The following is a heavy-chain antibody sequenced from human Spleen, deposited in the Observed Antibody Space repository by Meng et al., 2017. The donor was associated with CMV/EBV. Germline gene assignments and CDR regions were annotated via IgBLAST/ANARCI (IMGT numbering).Heavy chain of an antibody. J-gene: IGHJ5*02. CDR1: GYSISSGYC. D-gene: IGHD3-3*01. CDR2: IYHSGST. Sequence: SETLSLTCTVSGYSISSGYCWGWIRQPPGKGLEWIGSIYHSGSTYYNPSLKSRVTISVDTSKNQFSLKLSSVTAADTAVYYCARDHRIFGVGYWFDPWGQGTLVTVSS. V-gene: IGHV4-38-2*02. CDR3: ARDHRIFGVGYWFDP.